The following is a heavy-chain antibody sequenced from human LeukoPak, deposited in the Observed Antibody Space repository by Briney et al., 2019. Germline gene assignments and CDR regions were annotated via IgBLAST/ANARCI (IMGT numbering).Heavy chain of an antibody. J-gene: IGHJ4*02. CDR1: RFTFSSYW. CDR3: VKDGSWSCTD. Sequence: GGSLRLSCAASRFTFSSYWMSWVRQAPGKGLEWVANIKQDGSETYYVHSVKGRLTISRDNARNSLYLQMHSLRAEDAAVYYCVKDGSWSCTDWGQGTLVSVS. CDR2: IKQDGSET. D-gene: IGHD2-8*02. V-gene: IGHV3-7*01.